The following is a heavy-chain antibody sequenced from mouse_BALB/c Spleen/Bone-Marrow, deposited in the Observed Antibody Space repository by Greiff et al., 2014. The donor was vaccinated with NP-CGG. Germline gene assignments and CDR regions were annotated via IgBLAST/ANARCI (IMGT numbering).Heavy chain of an antibody. Sequence: EVQLQQSGPELVKPGASVKMSCKASGYTFTDYYMDWVKQSHGESFEWIGRVNPYNGGTSYNQKFKGKATLTVDKSSSTAYMELNSLTSEDSAVYYCATGTDYWGQGTSVTVPS. D-gene: IGHD4-1*01. CDR1: GYTFTDYY. J-gene: IGHJ4*01. CDR3: ATGTDY. V-gene: IGHV1-19*01. CDR2: VNPYNGGT.